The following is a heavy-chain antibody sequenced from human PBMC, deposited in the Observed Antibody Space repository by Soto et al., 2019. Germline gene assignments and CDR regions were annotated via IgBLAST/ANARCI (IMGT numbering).Heavy chain of an antibody. J-gene: IGHJ4*02. V-gene: IGHV1-8*01. CDR3: ARPTRSGYSGAWSPFDY. CDR1: GYTFTSYD. CDR2: MNPNSDNT. D-gene: IGHD6-19*01. Sequence: ASVKVSCEASGYTFTSYDINWVRQVTGQGLEWMGWMNPNSDNTDYAQKFQGRVTMTRNTSISTAYMELSSLRSEDTAVYYCARPTRSGYSGAWSPFDYWGQGSLVTVSS.